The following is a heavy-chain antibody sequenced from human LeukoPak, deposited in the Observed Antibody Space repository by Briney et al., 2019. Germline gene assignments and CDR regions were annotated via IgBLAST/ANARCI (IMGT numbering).Heavy chain of an antibody. Sequence: SETLSLTCAVYGGSFSGYYWSWIRQPPGKGLEWIGEINHSGSTNYNPSLKSRVTISVDTSKNQFSLKLSSVTAADTAVYYCARDSSSWYFLSPMNFDYWGQGTLVTVSS. CDR1: GGSFSGYY. D-gene: IGHD6-13*01. CDR2: INHSGST. J-gene: IGHJ4*02. CDR3: ARDSSSWYFLSPMNFDY. V-gene: IGHV4-34*01.